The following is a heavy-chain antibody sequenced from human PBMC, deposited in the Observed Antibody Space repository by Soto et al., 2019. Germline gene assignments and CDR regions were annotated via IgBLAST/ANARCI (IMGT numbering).Heavy chain of an antibody. J-gene: IGHJ6*02. D-gene: IGHD2-2*01. V-gene: IGHV3-43D*04. CDR1: GFTFDDYA. Sequence: PGGSLRLSCAASGFTFDDYAMHWVRQAPGKGLEWVSLISWDGDSKYYSDPVKGRFTISRDNSKNSLFLQMNSLRAEDTALYYCAKDLSCSTTKCYYSSYGMDVWGQGTTVTVSS. CDR3: AKDLSCSTTKCYYSSYGMDV. CDR2: ISWDGDSK.